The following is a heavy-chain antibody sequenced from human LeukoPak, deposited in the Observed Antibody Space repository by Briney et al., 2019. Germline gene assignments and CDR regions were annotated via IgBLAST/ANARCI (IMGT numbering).Heavy chain of an antibody. V-gene: IGHV3-7*01. Sequence: GGSLRLSCAASGFTFSSYWMTWVRQAPGKGLEWVANIKRDGSESYYMDSAKGRFTVSRDNAKNSLYLQMNSLGAEDSALYFCARRDSSGWYYFDHWGPGTLVTVSS. CDR1: GFTFSSYW. CDR2: IKRDGSES. CDR3: ARRDSSGWYYFDH. D-gene: IGHD6-19*01. J-gene: IGHJ4*02.